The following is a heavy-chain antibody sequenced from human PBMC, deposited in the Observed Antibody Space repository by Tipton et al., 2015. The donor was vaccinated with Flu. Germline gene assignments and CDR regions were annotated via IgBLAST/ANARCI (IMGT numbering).Heavy chain of an antibody. J-gene: IGHJ5*01. CDR3: VRGRCIGDDCNDGLDS. V-gene: IGHV3-13*01. Sequence: GSLRLSCAASGFTLSNYDMHWVRQGAEKGLEWVSVIGITGETFYSGSVKGRFTISREDAKKSLYLQMNGLRAGDTAVYYCVRGRCIGDDCNDGLDSWGQGTLVTVSS. D-gene: IGHD1-1*01. CDR2: IGITGET. CDR1: GFTLSNYD.